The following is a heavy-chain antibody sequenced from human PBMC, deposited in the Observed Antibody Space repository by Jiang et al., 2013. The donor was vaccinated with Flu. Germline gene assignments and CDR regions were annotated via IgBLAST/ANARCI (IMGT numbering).Heavy chain of an antibody. J-gene: IGHJ4*02. V-gene: IGHV4-39*01. D-gene: IGHD3-22*01. CDR2: IYYSGST. CDR3: ARLESRSDYYDSSGYYYFDY. Sequence: GSGLVKPSETLSLTCTVSGGSISSSSYYWGWIRQPPGKGLEWIGSIYYSGSTYYNPSLKSRVTISVDTSKNQFSLKLSSVTAADTAVYYCARLESRSDYYDSSGYYYFDYWGQGTLVTVSS. CDR1: GGSISSSSYY.